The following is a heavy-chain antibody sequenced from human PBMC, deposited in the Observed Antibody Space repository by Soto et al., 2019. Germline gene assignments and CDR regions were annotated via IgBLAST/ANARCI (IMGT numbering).Heavy chain of an antibody. D-gene: IGHD6-13*01. J-gene: IGHJ4*02. Sequence: SETLSLTCTVSGASITTGNYYWGWSRQPPGKGLQWIGRSSYTGNTYFNPSLRSRVTISVDTAKNQFSLRLTSATAAATAVYYCARPDSSSWAAPFGSWGQGTLVTVSS. CDR3: ARPDSSSWAAPFGS. CDR1: GASITTGNYY. CDR2: SSYTGNT. V-gene: IGHV4-39*01.